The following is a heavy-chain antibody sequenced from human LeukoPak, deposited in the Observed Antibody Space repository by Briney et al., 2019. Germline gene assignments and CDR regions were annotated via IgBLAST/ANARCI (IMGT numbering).Heavy chain of an antibody. Sequence: GGSLRLSCAASGFIVSSNYMSWVRQAPGQGLEWVALISYDGTNKHYADSVKGRFIISRDNSKDTLYLQMNSLRTEDTALFYCAREGVGATGFDFWGQGTPVTVSS. V-gene: IGHV3-30*03. D-gene: IGHD1-26*01. CDR1: GFIVSSNY. CDR3: AREGVGATGFDF. J-gene: IGHJ4*02. CDR2: ISYDGTNK.